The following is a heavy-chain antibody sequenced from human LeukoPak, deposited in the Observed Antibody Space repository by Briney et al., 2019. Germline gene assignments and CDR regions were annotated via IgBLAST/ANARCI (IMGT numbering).Heavy chain of an antibody. V-gene: IGHV3-23*01. J-gene: IGHJ6*03. CDR2: ISGSGGST. Sequence: PGGSLRLSCAASGFTFSSYAMSWVRQAPGKGLEWVSAISGSGGSTYYADSVKGRFTISRDNSKNTLYLQMNSLRAEDTAVYYCVAAGGSSPFYYYMDVWGKGTTVSVSS. CDR1: GFTFSSYA. D-gene: IGHD4-23*01. CDR3: VAAGGSSPFYYYMDV.